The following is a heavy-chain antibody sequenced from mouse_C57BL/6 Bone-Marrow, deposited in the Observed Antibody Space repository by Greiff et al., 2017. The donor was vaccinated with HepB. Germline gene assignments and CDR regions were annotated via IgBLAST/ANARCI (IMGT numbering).Heavy chain of an antibody. V-gene: IGHV1-52*01. CDR1: GYTFTSYW. D-gene: IGHD1-1*01. CDR3: ASGPDLLLLRGYFDV. CDR2: IDPSDSET. Sequence: QVQLQQPGAELVRPGSSVKLSCKASGYTFTSYWMHWVKQRPIQGLEWIGNIDPSDSETHYNQKFKDKATLTVDKSSSTAYMQLSSLTSEDSAVYYCASGPDLLLLRGYFDVWGTGTTVTVSS. J-gene: IGHJ1*03.